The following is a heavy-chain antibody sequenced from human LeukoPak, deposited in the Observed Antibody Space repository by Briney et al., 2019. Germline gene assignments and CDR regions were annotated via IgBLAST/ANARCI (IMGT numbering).Heavy chain of an antibody. V-gene: IGHV3-74*01. D-gene: IGHD3-10*01. CDR1: GFTFSSYW. Sequence: GGSLRLSCAASGFTFSSYWMHWVRQAPGKGLVWVSRINSDGSSTSYADSVKGRFTISRDNAKNTLYLQMNSLRAEDTAVYYCAREITMVRGVTHDAFDIWGQGTMVTVS. CDR3: AREITMVRGVTHDAFDI. CDR2: INSDGSST. J-gene: IGHJ3*02.